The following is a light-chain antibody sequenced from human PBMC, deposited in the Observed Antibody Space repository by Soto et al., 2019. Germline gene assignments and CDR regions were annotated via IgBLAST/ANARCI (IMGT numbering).Light chain of an antibody. CDR2: DAS. Sequence: IVFTQSPATLSLSPGEKDALYCRASQSLSTSLAWYQHKPGQAPRLFIYDASKRAPGIPARFSGSGSGTDFTFTISSLEPEDFAVYYCQVRDVWPSFGQGTKV. V-gene: IGKV3-11*01. J-gene: IGKJ1*01. CDR3: QVRDVWPS. CDR1: QSLSTS.